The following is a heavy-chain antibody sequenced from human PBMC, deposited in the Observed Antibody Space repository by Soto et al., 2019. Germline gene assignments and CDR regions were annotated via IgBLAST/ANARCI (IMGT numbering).Heavy chain of an antibody. CDR3: ARDRDYYDILTGYIYGLDY. D-gene: IGHD3-9*01. CDR1: GYTFTSYG. V-gene: IGHV1-18*01. J-gene: IGHJ4*02. Sequence: ASVKVSCKASGYTFTSYGISWVRQAPGQGLEWMGWISAYNGNTNYAQKLQGRVTITRDTSASTAYMELSSLRSEDTAVYYCARDRDYYDILTGYIYGLDYWGQGTLVTVSS. CDR2: ISAYNGNT.